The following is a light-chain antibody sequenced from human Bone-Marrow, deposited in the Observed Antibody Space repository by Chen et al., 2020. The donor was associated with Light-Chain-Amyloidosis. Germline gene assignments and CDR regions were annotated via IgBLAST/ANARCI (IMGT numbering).Light chain of an antibody. CDR1: SSNIGSNY. J-gene: IGLJ2*01. CDR2: RND. Sequence: QSVLTQPPSASGTPGPSVNTACSGSSSNIGSNYVYWSQQLPGTAPKLLIYRNDQRPSGVPDRFSGSKSGTSASLAISGLQSDDEADYFCAAWDDGLNGVLFGGGTKLTV. CDR3: AAWDDGLNGVL. V-gene: IGLV1-47*01.